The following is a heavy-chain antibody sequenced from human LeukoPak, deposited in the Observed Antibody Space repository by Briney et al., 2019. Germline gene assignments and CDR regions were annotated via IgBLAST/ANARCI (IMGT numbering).Heavy chain of an antibody. Sequence: PSETLSLTCTVSGGSISGYYWSWIRQPPGKGLEWIGCFYYTGSTNYNPSLKSRATISVDTSKSQFSLKLSSVTAADTAVYYCARHYCSGGSCHGLGAYWGQGTLVTVSS. J-gene: IGHJ4*02. V-gene: IGHV4-59*08. CDR2: FYYTGST. CDR1: GGSISGYY. CDR3: ARHYCSGGSCHGLGAY. D-gene: IGHD2-15*01.